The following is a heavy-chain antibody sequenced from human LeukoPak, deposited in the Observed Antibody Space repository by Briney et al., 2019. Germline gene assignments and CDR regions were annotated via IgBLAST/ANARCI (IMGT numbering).Heavy chain of an antibody. Sequence: GGSLRLSCAGAEFTFSSYAMSWVRQAPGKGLEWVSAIVGSGLTTYYADSVKGRFTISRDNSKNTLYLQMSSLRAEDAAVYYCAKDSTIFGAKTHFDYWGQGTLVTVSS. CDR1: EFTFSSYA. J-gene: IGHJ4*02. V-gene: IGHV3-23*01. CDR2: IVGSGLTT. CDR3: AKDSTIFGAKTHFDY. D-gene: IGHD3-3*01.